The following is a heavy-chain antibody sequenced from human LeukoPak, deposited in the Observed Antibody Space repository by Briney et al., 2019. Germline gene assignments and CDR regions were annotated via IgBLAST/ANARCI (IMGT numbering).Heavy chain of an antibody. CDR1: GFTFSSYA. CDR2: ISYDGSNK. J-gene: IGHJ4*02. V-gene: IGHV3-30-3*01. CDR3: AKDRSGAAHDFDY. Sequence: GRSLRLSCAASGFTFSSYAMHWVRQAPGKGLEWVAAISYDGSNKYYADSVKGRFTIPRDNSKNTLYLQMNSLRAEDTAIYHCAKDRSGAAHDFDYWGQGTLVTVSS. D-gene: IGHD6-6*01.